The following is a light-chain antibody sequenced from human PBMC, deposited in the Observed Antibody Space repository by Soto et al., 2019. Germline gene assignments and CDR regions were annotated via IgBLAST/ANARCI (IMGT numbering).Light chain of an antibody. V-gene: IGLV1-47*01. CDR2: WSS. CDR3: AAWDDSLSAVV. J-gene: IGLJ2*01. CDR1: ISNFENSH. Sequence: QSALSQPPSASGTPGQRVTISCSGHISNFENSHVYWYQQIPGMAPKFLIYWSSRRASGVPDRFSGSKSGTSASLAINGLRSEDVADYYCAAWDDSLSAVVFGGGTKVTVL.